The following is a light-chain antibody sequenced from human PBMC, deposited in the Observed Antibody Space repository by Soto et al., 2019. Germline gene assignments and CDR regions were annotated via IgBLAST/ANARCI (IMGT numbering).Light chain of an antibody. V-gene: IGLV2-8*01. CDR2: DVS. CDR1: SSDVGGYNY. Sequence: QSALTQPPSASGSPGQSVTISCTGTSSDVGGYNYVSWYQQHPGKAPKLMIYDVSKRPSGVPDRFSGSKSGNTASLTVSGLQAEDEADYYCSSYAGSNVVFGGVTKLTVL. J-gene: IGLJ2*01. CDR3: SSYAGSNVV.